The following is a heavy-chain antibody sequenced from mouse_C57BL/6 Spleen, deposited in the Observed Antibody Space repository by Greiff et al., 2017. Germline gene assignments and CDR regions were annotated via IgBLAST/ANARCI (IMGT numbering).Heavy chain of an antibody. CDR1: GYTFTDYY. CDR3: ARRVVARYWYFDV. Sequence: VQLQQSGPVLVKPGASVKMSCKASGYTFTDYYMNWVKQSHGKSLEWIGVINPYNGGTSYNQKFKGKATLTVDKPSSTAYMELNSLTSEDSAVYYCARRVVARYWYFDVWGTGTTVTVSS. D-gene: IGHD1-1*01. CDR2: INPYNGGT. J-gene: IGHJ1*03. V-gene: IGHV1-19*01.